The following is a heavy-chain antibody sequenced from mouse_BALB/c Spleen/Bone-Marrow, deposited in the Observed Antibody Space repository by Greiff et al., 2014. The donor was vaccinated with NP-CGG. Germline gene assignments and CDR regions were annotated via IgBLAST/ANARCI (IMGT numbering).Heavy chain of an antibody. V-gene: IGHV1-87*01. CDR3: ARTAMITTGGYYAMDY. CDR1: GYTLTSYW. D-gene: IGHD2-4*01. Sequence: QVQLQQSGAELARPGASVKLSCKASGYTLTSYWMQWVKQRPGQGLEWIGAIYPGDGDTRYTQKFKGKATLTADKSSSTAYMQLSSLASEDSAVYYCARTAMITTGGYYAMDYWGQGTSVTVSP. J-gene: IGHJ4*01. CDR2: IYPGDGDT.